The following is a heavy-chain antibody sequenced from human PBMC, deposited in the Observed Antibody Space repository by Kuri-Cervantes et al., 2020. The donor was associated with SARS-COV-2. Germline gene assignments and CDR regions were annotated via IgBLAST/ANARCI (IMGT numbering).Heavy chain of an antibody. Sequence: GESLKISCAASGFTFSSYGMHWVRQAPGKGLEWVAVISYDGSNKHYADSVKGRFTISRDNSKNTLYLQMNSLRAEDTAVYYCARNRGSGWPFFDYWGQGTLVTVSS. CDR1: GFTFSSYG. D-gene: IGHD6-19*01. J-gene: IGHJ4*02. CDR2: ISYDGSNK. CDR3: ARNRGSGWPFFDY. V-gene: IGHV3-30*03.